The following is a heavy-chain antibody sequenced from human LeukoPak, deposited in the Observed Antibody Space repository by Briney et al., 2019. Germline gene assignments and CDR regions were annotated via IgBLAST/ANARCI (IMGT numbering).Heavy chain of an antibody. J-gene: IGHJ4*02. CDR3: ARDLNWGFDY. D-gene: IGHD7-27*01. Sequence: AGGSLRLSCAASGFTFSDYAMNWVRQAPMKGLEWVSHINGDSGLIDYAGSVRGRLTISRDNAQNSLYLQMNSLRAEDTAVYYCARDLNWGFDYWGQGILVTVSS. CDR2: INGDSGLI. CDR1: GFTFSDYA. V-gene: IGHV3-48*01.